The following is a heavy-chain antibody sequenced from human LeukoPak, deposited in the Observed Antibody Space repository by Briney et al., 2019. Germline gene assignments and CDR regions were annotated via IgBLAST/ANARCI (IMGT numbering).Heavy chain of an antibody. CDR3: ARAISRYFDWSRNPDAFDI. D-gene: IGHD3-9*01. V-gene: IGHV4-61*02. CDR2: IYTSGST. Sequence: SETLSLTCTVSGGSISSGSYYWSWIRQPAGKGLEWIGLIYTSGSTNYNPSLKSRVTISVDTSKNQFSLKLSSVTAADTAVYYCARAISRYFDWSRNPDAFDIWGQGTMVTVSS. J-gene: IGHJ3*02. CDR1: GGSISSGSYY.